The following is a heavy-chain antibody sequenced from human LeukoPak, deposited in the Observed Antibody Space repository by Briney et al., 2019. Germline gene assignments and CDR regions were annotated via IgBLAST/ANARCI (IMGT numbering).Heavy chain of an antibody. D-gene: IGHD1-26*01. J-gene: IGHJ4*02. CDR2: IYYSGST. CDR1: GGSISSYY. V-gene: IGHV4-59*12. CDR3: ARVGYSGSYCDY. Sequence: SETLSLTCTVSGGSISSYYWTWIRQPPGKGLEWIGYIYYSGSTNYNPSLKSRVTISLDTSKNQFSLNLTSVTAADTAVYYCARVGYSGSYCDYWGQGTLVTVSS.